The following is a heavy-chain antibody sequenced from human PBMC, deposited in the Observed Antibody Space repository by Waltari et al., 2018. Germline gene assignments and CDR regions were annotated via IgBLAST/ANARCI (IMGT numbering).Heavy chain of an antibody. D-gene: IGHD2-15*01. CDR3: HLLGRDIVLAGATPSYYSYMDV. V-gene: IGHV1-24*01. Sequence: QVQVVQSWAEAGKPRAPVKVACKVPEYTLGCLSIHWVRHARGKGLEWICRFDRGDGQTTSAPKFLGRLTMTEDTSTDTAYMELSSLRSEDTAVYYCHLLGRDIVLAGATPSYYSYMDVWAEGPRSPSP. CDR2: FDRGDGQT. CDR1: EYTLGCLS. J-gene: IGHJ6*03.